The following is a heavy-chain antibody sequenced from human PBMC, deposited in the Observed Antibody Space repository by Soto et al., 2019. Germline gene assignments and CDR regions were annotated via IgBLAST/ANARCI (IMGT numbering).Heavy chain of an antibody. D-gene: IGHD4-17*01. J-gene: IGHJ6*02. Sequence: ASVKVSCKASGYTFTSYYMHWVRQAPGQGLEWMGIINPSGGSTSYAQKFQGRVTMTRDTSTSTVYMELSSLRSEETAVYYCATYGGNELPDVWGQGTTVTASS. CDR3: ATYGGNELPDV. CDR2: INPSGGST. CDR1: GYTFTSYY. V-gene: IGHV1-46*01.